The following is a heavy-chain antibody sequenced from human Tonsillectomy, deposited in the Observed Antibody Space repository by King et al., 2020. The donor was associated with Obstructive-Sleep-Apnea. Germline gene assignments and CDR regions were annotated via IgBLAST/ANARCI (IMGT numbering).Heavy chain of an antibody. CDR1: GYTFTSYG. CDR3: ARDEIYDILTGYLNWFDP. V-gene: IGHV1-18*01. J-gene: IGHJ5*02. CDR2: ISAYNGNT. Sequence: VQLVESGAEVKKPGASVKVSCKASGYTFTSYGIIWVRQAPGQGLEWMGWISAYNGNTNDGQKPQGRVTITTDSSTSTAYMERRSLRSDDTAVYYCARDEIYDILTGYLNWFDPWGQGTLVTVSS. D-gene: IGHD3-9*01.